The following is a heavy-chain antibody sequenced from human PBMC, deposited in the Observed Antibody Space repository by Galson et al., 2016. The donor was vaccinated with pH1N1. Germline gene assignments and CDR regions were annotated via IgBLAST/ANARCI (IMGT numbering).Heavy chain of an antibody. V-gene: IGHV6-1*01. CDR2: TYYRSKWSN. CDR1: GDSVSSNSAA. CDR3: ARGASTAPWFDP. Sequence: CAISGDSVSSNSAAWNWIRQSPSRGLEWLGRTYYRSKWSNDYAVSVKSRITINPDTSKNQFSLKLNSVTPEATAVYYCARGASTAPWFDPWGQGTLVTVSS. D-gene: IGHD5/OR15-5a*01. J-gene: IGHJ5*02.